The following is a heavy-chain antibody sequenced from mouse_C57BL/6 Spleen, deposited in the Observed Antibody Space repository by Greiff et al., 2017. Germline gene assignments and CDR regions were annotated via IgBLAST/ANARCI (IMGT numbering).Heavy chain of an antibody. V-gene: IGHV5-17*01. CDR3: ARRDDYVWYFDV. CDR2: ISSGSSTI. J-gene: IGHJ1*03. D-gene: IGHD2-4*01. CDR1: GFTFSDYG. Sequence: DVKLVESGGGLVKPGGSLKLSCAASGFTFSDYGMHWVRQAPEKGLEWVAYISSGSSTIYYADTVKGRFTISRDNAKNTLFLQMTSLRSEDTAMYYCARRDDYVWYFDVWGTGTTVTVSS.